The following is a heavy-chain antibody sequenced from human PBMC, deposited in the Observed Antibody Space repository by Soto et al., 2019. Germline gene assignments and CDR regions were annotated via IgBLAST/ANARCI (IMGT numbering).Heavy chain of an antibody. D-gene: IGHD6-13*01. V-gene: IGHV4-59*08. CDR1: GGSISSYY. CDR3: ARLGDVFGGQLVAY. J-gene: IGHJ4*02. CDR2: IYHSGST. Sequence: QVQLQEAGPGLVKPSETLSLTCTVSGGSISSYYWSWIRQPPGKGLEWIGYIYHSGSTKCNPSLRRRVTISGNQSKNQCSLELSSVTAADTAVHYCARLGDVFGGQLVAYWGQGTLVTVSP.